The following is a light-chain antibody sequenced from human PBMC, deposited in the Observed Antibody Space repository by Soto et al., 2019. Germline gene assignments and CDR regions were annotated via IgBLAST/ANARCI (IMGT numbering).Light chain of an antibody. CDR2: EVS. V-gene: IGLV2-23*02. Sequence: QSVLTQPASVSGSPGQSITISCTGTSSDVGSYNLVSWYQQHPGKAPKLMIYEVSKRPSGVSNRFSGSKSGNTASLTISGLQADDEADYYCCSSAGSSTPYVFGTGTKLTVL. CDR1: SSDVGSYNL. J-gene: IGLJ1*01. CDR3: CSSAGSSTPYV.